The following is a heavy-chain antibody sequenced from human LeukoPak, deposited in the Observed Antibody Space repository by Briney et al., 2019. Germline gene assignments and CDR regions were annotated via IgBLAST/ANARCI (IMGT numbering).Heavy chain of an antibody. D-gene: IGHD3-10*01. J-gene: IGHJ4*02. CDR3: AKVGITMVRPLY. CDR1: GFTFSSYA. V-gene: IGHV3-23*01. Sequence: GGSVTLFCAASGFTFSSYAMSWVCQAPGKGLEWVSAISGSGGSTYYADSVKGRFTISRDNSKNTLYLQMNSLRAEDTAVYYCAKVGITMVRPLYWGQETVDPVSS. CDR2: ISGSGGST.